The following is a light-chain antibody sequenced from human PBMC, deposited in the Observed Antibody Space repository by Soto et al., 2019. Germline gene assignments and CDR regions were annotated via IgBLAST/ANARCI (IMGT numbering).Light chain of an antibody. J-gene: IGKJ2*01. CDR3: QQSYSTPYT. Sequence: DIQMTQSPSSLSASVGDRVTITCRASQSISSYLNWYQQKPGKAPKLLIYPASSLQSGVPSRFSGSGSGTDFTLTISSLQPEDFANYYCQQSYSTPYTFGQGTKLEIK. V-gene: IGKV1-39*01. CDR2: PAS. CDR1: QSISSY.